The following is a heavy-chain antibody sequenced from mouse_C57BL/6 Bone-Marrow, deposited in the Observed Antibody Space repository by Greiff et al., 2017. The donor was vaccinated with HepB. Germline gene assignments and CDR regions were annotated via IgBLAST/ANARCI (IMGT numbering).Heavy chain of an antibody. D-gene: IGHD2-1*01. CDR3: ARNRNYGNTYYYAMDY. V-gene: IGHV2-2*01. J-gene: IGHJ4*01. CDR2: IWSGGST. Sequence: QVQLKESGPGLVQPSQSLSITCTVSGFSLTSYGVHWVRQSPGKGLEWLGVIWSGGSTDYNAAFISRLSISKDNSKSQVFFKMNSLQADDTAIYYCARNRNYGNTYYYAMDYWGQGTSVTVSS. CDR1: GFSLTSYG.